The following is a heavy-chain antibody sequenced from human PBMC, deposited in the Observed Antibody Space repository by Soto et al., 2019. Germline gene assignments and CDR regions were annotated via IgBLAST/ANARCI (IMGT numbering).Heavy chain of an antibody. CDR2: IYYSGST. D-gene: IGHD2-15*01. J-gene: IGHJ6*03. V-gene: IGHV4-31*03. CDR1: GGSISSGGYY. CDR3: ARGSDQDYYMDV. Sequence: QVQLQESGPGLVKPSQTLSLTCTVSGGSISSGGYYWSWIRQHPGKGLEWIGYIYYSGSTYYNPSPKSRVTISVDTSKNQFSLKLSSVTAADTAVYYCARGSDQDYYMDVWGKGTTVTVSS.